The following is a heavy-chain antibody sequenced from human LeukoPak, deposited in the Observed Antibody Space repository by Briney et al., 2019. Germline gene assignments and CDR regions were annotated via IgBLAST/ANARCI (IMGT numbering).Heavy chain of an antibody. CDR2: KNPNSGNT. V-gene: IGHV1-8*01. J-gene: IGHJ4*02. D-gene: IGHD3-22*01. CDR1: GYTFTSYD. CDR3: ARDKVDDSSGYYYLYYFDY. Sequence: ASVKVSCKASGYTFTSYDINWVRQATGQGLEWMGWKNPNSGNTGYAQKFQGRVTMTRNTSISTAYMELSSLRSEDTAVYYCARDKVDDSSGYYYLYYFDYWGQGTLVTVSS.